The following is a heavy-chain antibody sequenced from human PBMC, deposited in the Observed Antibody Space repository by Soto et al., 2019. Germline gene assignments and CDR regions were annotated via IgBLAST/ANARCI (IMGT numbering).Heavy chain of an antibody. CDR3: ARDFVYAFDF. CDR2: VTTMSGTM. CDR1: GFSFSSYT. J-gene: IGHJ3*01. Sequence: EVQLVESGGGLVQPGGSLTLSCAASGFSFSSYTMNWVRQAPGKGLEWISYVTTMSGTMSYADSVRGRFTISRDNAKSSLYLQMNNLRDEDTAVYYCARDFVYAFDFWGQGAMVTVSS. V-gene: IGHV3-48*02.